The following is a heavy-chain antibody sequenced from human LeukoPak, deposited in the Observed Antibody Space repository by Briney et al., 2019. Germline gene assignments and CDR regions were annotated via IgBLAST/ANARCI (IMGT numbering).Heavy chain of an antibody. Sequence: SETLSLTCAVYGGSFSGYYWSWIRQPPGKGLEWIGEINHSGSTNYNPSLKSRVTISVDTSKNQFSLKLSSVTAADTAVYYCARGAQYYDILTGYYRSHWYFDLWGRGTLVTVSS. CDR1: GGSFSGYY. CDR2: INHSGST. V-gene: IGHV4-34*01. CDR3: ARGAQYYDILTGYYRSHWYFDL. D-gene: IGHD3-9*01. J-gene: IGHJ2*01.